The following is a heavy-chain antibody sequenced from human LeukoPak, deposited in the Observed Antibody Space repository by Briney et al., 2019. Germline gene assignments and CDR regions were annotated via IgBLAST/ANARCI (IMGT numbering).Heavy chain of an antibody. V-gene: IGHV1-18*01. J-gene: IGHJ6*02. CDR3: ARDLPAMDPKPLYYYYGMDV. CDR2: ISAYNGNT. D-gene: IGHD5-18*01. Sequence: GASVKVSRKASGYTFTSYGISWVRQAPGQGLEWMGWISAYNGNTNYAQKLQGRVTMTTDTSTSTAYMELSSLRSEDTAVYYCARDLPAMDPKPLYYYYGMDVWGQGTTVTVSS. CDR1: GYTFTSYG.